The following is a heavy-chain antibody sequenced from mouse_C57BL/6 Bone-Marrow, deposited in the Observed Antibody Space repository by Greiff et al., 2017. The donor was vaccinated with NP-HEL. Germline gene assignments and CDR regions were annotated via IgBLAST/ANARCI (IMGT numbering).Heavy chain of an antibody. CDR2: IDPSDSYT. CDR1: GYTFTSYW. D-gene: IGHD1-1*01. J-gene: IGHJ3*01. Sequence: QVQLQQPGAELVMPGASVKLSCKASGYTFTSYWMHWVKQRPGQGLEWIGEIDPSDSYTNYNQKFKGKSTLTVDKSSSTAYMQLSSLTSEDSAVYYCAITTVGPWFAYWGQGTLVTVSA. CDR3: AITTVGPWFAY. V-gene: IGHV1-69*01.